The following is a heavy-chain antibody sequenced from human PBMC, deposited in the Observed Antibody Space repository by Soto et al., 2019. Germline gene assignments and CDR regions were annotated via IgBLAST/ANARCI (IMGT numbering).Heavy chain of an antibody. D-gene: IGHD4-17*01. CDR3: ARGRYGDH. V-gene: IGHV1-18*01. Sequence: QAHLVQSGPEVKKTGASVKVSCKGSGYIFTSYGIAWVRQAPGQGLEWMGWISAHNGKTEYAQKFQGRVTVTRDTSTSTAYLELRSLRSDDTALFYCARGRYGDHWGQGALVTVSS. CDR1: GYIFTSYG. CDR2: ISAHNGKT. J-gene: IGHJ4*02.